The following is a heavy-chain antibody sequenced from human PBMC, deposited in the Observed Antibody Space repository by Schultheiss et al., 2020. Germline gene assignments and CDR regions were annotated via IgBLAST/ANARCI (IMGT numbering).Heavy chain of an antibody. Sequence: GGSLRLSCAASGFTVSSNYMSWVRQAPGKGLEWVSVIYSGGSTYYADSVKGRFTISRDNSKNTLYLQMNSLRAEDTAVYYFAREIAGDAFDIWGQGTMVTVSS. CDR2: IYSGGST. D-gene: IGHD6-13*01. CDR1: GFTVSSNY. CDR3: AREIAGDAFDI. J-gene: IGHJ3*02. V-gene: IGHV3-53*05.